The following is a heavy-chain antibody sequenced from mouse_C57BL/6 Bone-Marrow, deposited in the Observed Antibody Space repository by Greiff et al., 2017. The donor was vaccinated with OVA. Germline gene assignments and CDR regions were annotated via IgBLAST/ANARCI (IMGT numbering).Heavy chain of an antibody. V-gene: IGHV1-50*01. CDR3: ARLDTTVVNYAMDY. J-gene: IGHJ4*01. Sequence: VQLQQPGAELVKPGASVKLSCKASGYTFTSYWMQWVKQRPGQGLEWIGVIDPSDSYTNYNQKFKGKATLTVDTSSSTAYMQLSSLTSEDSAVYYCARLDTTVVNYAMDYWGQGTSGTVSS. D-gene: IGHD1-1*01. CDR2: IDPSDSYT. CDR1: GYTFTSYW.